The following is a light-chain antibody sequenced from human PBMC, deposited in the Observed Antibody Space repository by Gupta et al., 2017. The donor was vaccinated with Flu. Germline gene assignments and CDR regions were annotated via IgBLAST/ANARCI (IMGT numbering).Light chain of an antibody. Sequence: QSVVSQPSSVSRAPGQGVTISCSGSTPNIGNNPVTWFQQQPGTAPKLLIYANDQRPSGVPDRFSGSKSGTSASLAISGLQSEDEADYYCSSWDDSLEGLVFGTGTKVSVL. V-gene: IGLV1-44*01. CDR1: TPNIGNNP. CDR3: SSWDDSLEGLV. J-gene: IGLJ1*01. CDR2: AND.